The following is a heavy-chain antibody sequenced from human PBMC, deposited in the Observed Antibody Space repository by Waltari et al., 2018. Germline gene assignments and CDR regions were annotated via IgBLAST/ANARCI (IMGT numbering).Heavy chain of an antibody. V-gene: IGHV3-33*01. J-gene: IGHJ4*02. Sequence: QVQLVASGGGVVQPGRSLRLSCAASGFTFNTYGMHWVRQAPGKGLEWVAIIWSDRNTKYYADSVRGRFTISRDNSKNTLFLQMNSLRAEDTAVYYCARDLVLAAGTRDYWGQGTLVVVSS. CDR2: IWSDRNTK. CDR3: ARDLVLAAGTRDY. D-gene: IGHD6-13*01. CDR1: GFTFNTYG.